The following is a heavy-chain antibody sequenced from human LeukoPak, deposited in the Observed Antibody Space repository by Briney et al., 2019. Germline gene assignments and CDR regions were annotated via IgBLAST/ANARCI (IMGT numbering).Heavy chain of an antibody. CDR2: INHSGST. V-gene: IGHV4-34*01. CDR1: GGSFSDYR. J-gene: IGHJ3*02. D-gene: IGHD1-26*01. CDR3: ARYIVSYPHDAFDI. Sequence: SETLSLTCAVYGGSFSDYRWSWIRQPPGKGLEWIGEINHSGSTNYNPSLKSRVTISVDTSKKQFSLKLSSVTAADTAFYYCARYIVSYPHDAFDIWGQGTMVTVSS.